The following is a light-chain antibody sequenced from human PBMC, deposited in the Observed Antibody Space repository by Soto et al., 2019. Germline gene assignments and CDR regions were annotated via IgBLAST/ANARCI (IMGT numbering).Light chain of an antibody. Sequence: DIQLTQSPSFLSASVGDRVTITCRASQGINSYFAWYQQKPGKAPKLLIFAASTLQSGVPSRFSGSGSGTEFTLTISSLQPEDFATYYCQQLNSYPQTFGQGTRLEFK. J-gene: IGKJ5*01. CDR1: QGINSY. CDR2: AAS. CDR3: QQLNSYPQT. V-gene: IGKV1-9*01.